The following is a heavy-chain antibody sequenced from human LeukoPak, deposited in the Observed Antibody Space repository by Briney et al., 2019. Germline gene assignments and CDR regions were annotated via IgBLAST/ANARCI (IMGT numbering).Heavy chain of an antibody. V-gene: IGHV3-53*01. J-gene: IGHJ3*02. D-gene: IGHD2/OR15-2a*01. CDR1: GFTFSSYW. CDR3: ARDSMEHPGGDAFDI. Sequence: PGGSLRLSCAASGFTFSSYWMHWVRQAPGKGLEWVSVMYVGGNTNYADSVKGRFTISRDNSKNTVFLQMNSLRADDTAVYYCARDSMEHPGGDAFDIWGQGTMVTVSS. CDR2: MYVGGNT.